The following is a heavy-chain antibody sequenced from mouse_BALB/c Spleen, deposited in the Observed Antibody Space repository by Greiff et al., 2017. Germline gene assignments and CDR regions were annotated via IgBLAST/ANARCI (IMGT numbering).Heavy chain of an antibody. V-gene: IGHV2-6-4*01. Sequence: VQLVESGPGLVAPSQSLSITCTVSGFSLSRYSVHWVRQPPGKGLEWLGMIWGGGSTDYNSALKSRLSISKDNSKSQVFLKMNSLQTDDTAMYYCARNSITTGAWFAYWGQGTLVTVSA. CDR1: GFSLSRYS. CDR2: IWGGGST. J-gene: IGHJ3*01. CDR3: ARNSITTGAWFAY. D-gene: IGHD2-4*01.